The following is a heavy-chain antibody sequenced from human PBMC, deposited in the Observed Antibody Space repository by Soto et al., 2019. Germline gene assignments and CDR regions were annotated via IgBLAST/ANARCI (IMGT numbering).Heavy chain of an antibody. V-gene: IGHV4-30-4*01. CDR3: ARVLAAAAGAGYYYYGMDV. CDR2: IYYSGST. CDR1: GGSISSGDYY. D-gene: IGHD6-13*01. Sequence: SETLSLTCTVSGGSISSGDYYWSWIRQPPGKGLEWIGYIYYSGSTYYNPSLKSRVTISVDTSKNQFSLKLSSVTAADTAVYYCARVLAAAAGAGYYYYGMDVWGQGTTVTVSS. J-gene: IGHJ6*02.